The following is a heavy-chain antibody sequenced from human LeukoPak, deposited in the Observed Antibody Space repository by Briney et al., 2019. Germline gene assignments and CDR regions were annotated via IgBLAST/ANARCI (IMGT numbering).Heavy chain of an antibody. CDR3: AKWGDYDVLTGYYVSDY. CDR1: GFTFSNYA. Sequence: GGSLRLSCAASGFTFSNYAMSWVRQAPGKGLEWVSAITSSGGNTYYADSVKGRFTISRDNSKNTVFLQMNSLRAEDTAVYYCAKWGDYDVLTGYYVSDYWGQGTLVTVSS. V-gene: IGHV3-23*01. J-gene: IGHJ4*02. CDR2: ITSSGGNT. D-gene: IGHD3-9*01.